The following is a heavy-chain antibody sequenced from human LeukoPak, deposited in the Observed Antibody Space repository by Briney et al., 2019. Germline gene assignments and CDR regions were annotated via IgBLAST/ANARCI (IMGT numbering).Heavy chain of an antibody. CDR3: AKEGKTRNWNYYQAKPVY. CDR1: GFTFSSYA. D-gene: IGHD1-7*01. V-gene: IGHV3-23*01. Sequence: GGSLRLSCAASGFTFSSYAMNWVRQAPGKGLEWVSVISGSGGTTYYADSVKGRFTISRDNSKNTLYLQMNSLRVEDTAVYYCAKEGKTRNWNYYQAKPVYWGQGTLVTVSS. CDR2: ISGSGGTT. J-gene: IGHJ4*02.